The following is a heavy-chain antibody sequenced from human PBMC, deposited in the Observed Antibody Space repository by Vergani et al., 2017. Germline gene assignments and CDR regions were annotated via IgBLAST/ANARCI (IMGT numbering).Heavy chain of an antibody. CDR2: IYYSGST. CDR1: GGSISSGGYY. V-gene: IGHV4-31*03. J-gene: IGHJ5*02. D-gene: IGHD2-2*01. Sequence: QVQLQESGSGLVKPSQTLSLTCTVSGGSISSGGYYWSWIRQHPGKGLEWIGYIYYSGSTYYNPSLKSRVTISVDTSKNQFSLKLSSVTAADTAVYYCAGRSYCSSTSCRAYNWFDPWGQGTLVTVSS. CDR3: AGRSYCSSTSCRAYNWFDP.